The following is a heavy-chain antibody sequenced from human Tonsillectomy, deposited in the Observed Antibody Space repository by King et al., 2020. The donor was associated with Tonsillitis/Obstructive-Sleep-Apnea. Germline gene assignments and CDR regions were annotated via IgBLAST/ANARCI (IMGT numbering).Heavy chain of an antibody. D-gene: IGHD1-26*01. J-gene: IGHJ6*03. Sequence: EVQLVESGGGLVQPGGSLRLSCAASGFTFRNYDMHWVRQAPGEGLDWVSTIGTAGDTYYPASVKGRFTVSRENAKNSLYLQMNSLRDGDPAVYYCARSGVGATAYYYYYMDVWGKGSTVAVSS. CDR1: GFTFRNYD. V-gene: IGHV3-13*01. CDR2: IGTAGDT. CDR3: ARSGVGATAYYYYYMDV.